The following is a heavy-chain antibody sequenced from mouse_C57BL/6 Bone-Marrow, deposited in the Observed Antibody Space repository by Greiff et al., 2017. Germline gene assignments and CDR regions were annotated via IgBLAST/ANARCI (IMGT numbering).Heavy chain of an antibody. Sequence: EVKLVESGGDLVKPGGSLKLSCAASGFTFSSYGMSWVRQTPDKRLEWVATISSGGSYTYYPDSVKGRFTISRDNAKNTLYLQMSSLKFEDTAMYYCARHDRWLLLYYFDYWGQGTTLTVSS. CDR3: ARHDRWLLLYYFDY. V-gene: IGHV5-6*01. CDR1: GFTFSSYG. D-gene: IGHD2-3*01. J-gene: IGHJ2*01. CDR2: ISSGGSYT.